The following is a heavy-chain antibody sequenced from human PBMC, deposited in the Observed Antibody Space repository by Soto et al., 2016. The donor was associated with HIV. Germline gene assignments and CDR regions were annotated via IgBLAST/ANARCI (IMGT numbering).Heavy chain of an antibody. CDR1: GFTFSSYG. D-gene: IGHD6-19*01. CDR2: IWYDGSNK. V-gene: IGHV3-33*01. Sequence: VQLVESGGGVVQPGRSLRLSCAASGFTFSSYGMHWVRQAPGKGLEWVAVIWYDGSNKYYADSVKGRFTISRDNSKNTLYLQMNSLRAEDTAVYYCARVWGIAVAGTDYGMDVWGQGDHGHRLL. CDR3: ARVWGIAVAGTDYGMDV. J-gene: IGHJ6*02.